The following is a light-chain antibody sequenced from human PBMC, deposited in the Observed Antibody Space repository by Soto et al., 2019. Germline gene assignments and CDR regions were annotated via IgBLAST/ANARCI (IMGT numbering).Light chain of an antibody. CDR1: SSDVGSYNT. Sequence: QSALTQPVSVSGSPGQSITISCTGTSSDVGSYNTVSWYQQHPGKVPKLMIYEVSNRPSGVSNRFSASKSGNTASLTISGLQAEDEADYSCSSETSSKTLLFGGGTKLTVL. J-gene: IGLJ2*01. CDR2: EVS. CDR3: SSETSSKTLL. V-gene: IGLV2-14*01.